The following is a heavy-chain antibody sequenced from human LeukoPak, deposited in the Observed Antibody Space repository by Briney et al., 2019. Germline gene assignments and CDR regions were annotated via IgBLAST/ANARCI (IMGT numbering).Heavy chain of an antibody. Sequence: SETLSLTCAVYGGSFSGYYWSWIRQPPGKGLEWIGEINHSGSTNYNPSLKSRVTISVDTSKNQFSLKLSSVTAAYTAVYYCAIGYCSGGSCPLPYWGQGTLVTVSS. D-gene: IGHD2-15*01. CDR2: INHSGST. V-gene: IGHV4-34*01. J-gene: IGHJ4*02. CDR3: AIGYCSGGSCPLPY. CDR1: GGSFSGYY.